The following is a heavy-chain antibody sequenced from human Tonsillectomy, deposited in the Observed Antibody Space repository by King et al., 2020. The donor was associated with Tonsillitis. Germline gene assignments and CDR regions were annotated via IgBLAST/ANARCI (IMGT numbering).Heavy chain of an antibody. V-gene: IGHV4-59*08. CDR2: LYSSGSP. D-gene: IGHD5-18*01. Sequence: HVQLQESGPGLVKPSETLSLTCSVSGGSISSYYWSWIRQPPGKGLEWIAYLYSSGSPKYNPSLESRVTISVDTSKNQFSLKLSSVTAADTAVYYCARHEDTAMVTAFDCWGQGTLVTVSS. CDR1: GGSISSYY. J-gene: IGHJ4*02. CDR3: ARHEDTAMVTAFDC.